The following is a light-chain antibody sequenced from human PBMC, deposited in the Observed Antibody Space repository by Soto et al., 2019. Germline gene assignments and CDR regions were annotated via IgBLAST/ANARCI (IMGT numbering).Light chain of an antibody. CDR1: QSVSSSY. CDR3: QQYGSSGYT. V-gene: IGKV3-20*01. CDR2: GAS. Sequence: EIVLTQSPGTLSLSPGERATLSCRASQSVSSSYLAWYQQKPGQAPRLRIYGASSRATGIPDRFSGSGSGTDFTLTISRLEPDDFAVYYCQQYGSSGYTFGQGTKLEIK. J-gene: IGKJ2*01.